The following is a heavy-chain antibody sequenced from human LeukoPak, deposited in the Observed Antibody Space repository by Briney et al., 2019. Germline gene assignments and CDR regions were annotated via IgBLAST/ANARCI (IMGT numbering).Heavy chain of an antibody. CDR1: GFTFSSYS. J-gene: IGHJ4*02. Sequence: GGSLRLSCAASGFTFSSYSMNWVRQAPGKGLEWVSSISSSSSYIYYADSVKGRFTISRDNAKNSLYLQMNSLRAEDTAVYYCARDSSPYGDYLLFDYWGQGPLLTVSS. CDR2: ISSSSSYI. V-gene: IGHV3-21*01. CDR3: ARDSSPYGDYLLFDY. D-gene: IGHD4-17*01.